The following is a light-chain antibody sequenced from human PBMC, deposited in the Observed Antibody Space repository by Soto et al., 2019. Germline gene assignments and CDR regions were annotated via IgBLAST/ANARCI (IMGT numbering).Light chain of an antibody. Sequence: EVVMTQSPATLSVSPGERVTFSCRASQSVTTNLAWYQHKPGQSPRLLISDASTGASGIPPRFSGSGSGTEFTLTIDRLQSADFAVYYCQQYHRWPVPFGAGTKV. J-gene: IGKJ4*01. CDR3: QQYHRWPVP. CDR2: DAS. V-gene: IGKV3-15*01. CDR1: QSVTTN.